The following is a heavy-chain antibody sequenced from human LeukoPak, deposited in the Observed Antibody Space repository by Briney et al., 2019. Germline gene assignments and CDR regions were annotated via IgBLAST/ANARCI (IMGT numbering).Heavy chain of an antibody. J-gene: IGHJ4*02. CDR3: ARGRVMNDYGGNILEY. D-gene: IGHD4-23*01. Sequence: SVKVSCKSSGGTFSRYSISGLRQAPGQGLEGMGGTNPIVGATYYAQKFQGRVTISRDESTSTANMELSSLRPDDTAVYYCARGRVMNDYGGNILEYWGQGTLVTVSS. V-gene: IGHV1-69*13. CDR2: TNPIVGAT. CDR1: GGTFSRYS.